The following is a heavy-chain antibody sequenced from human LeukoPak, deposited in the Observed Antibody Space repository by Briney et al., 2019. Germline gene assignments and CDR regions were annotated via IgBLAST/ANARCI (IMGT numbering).Heavy chain of an antibody. CDR3: ARGYSSAFDI. V-gene: IGHV4-34*01. CDR2: INHSGST. CDR1: GGSFSGYY. Sequence: SETLSLTCAVYGGSFSGYYWSWIRQPPGKGLEWIGEINHSGSTNYNPSLKSRVTISVDTSKNQFSLRLSSVTAADTAVYYCARGYSSAFDIWGQGTMVTVSS. J-gene: IGHJ3*02. D-gene: IGHD6-13*01.